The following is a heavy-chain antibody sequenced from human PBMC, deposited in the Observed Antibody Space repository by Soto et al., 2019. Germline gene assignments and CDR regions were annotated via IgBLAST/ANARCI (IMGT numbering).Heavy chain of an antibody. V-gene: IGHV4-34*01. CDR2: INHSGST. D-gene: IGHD3-10*01. Sequence: QVQLQQWGAGLLKPSETLSLTCAVYGGSFSGYYWSWIRQPPGKGLEWIGEINHSGSTNYNPSLSSRVTISLNTSHNQFSLTLSSVTAEDTAVYYCARGRITMVRGVIIIWWFDPWGQGTLVTVSS. CDR3: ARGRITMVRGVIIIWWFDP. J-gene: IGHJ5*02. CDR1: GGSFSGYY.